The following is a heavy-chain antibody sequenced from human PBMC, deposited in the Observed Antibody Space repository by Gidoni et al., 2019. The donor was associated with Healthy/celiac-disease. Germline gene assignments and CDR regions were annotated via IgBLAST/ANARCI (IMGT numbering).Heavy chain of an antibody. CDR1: GYTFTSYY. Sequence: QVQLVQSGAEVKKPGASVKVSCKASGYTFTSYYMHWVRQAPGQGLEWMGIINPSGGSTSYAQKFQGRVTMTRDTSTSTVYMELSSLRSEDTAVYYCARDYDFWSGYRNSGLYYYYGMDVWGQGTTVTVSS. CDR3: ARDYDFWSGYRNSGLYYYYGMDV. D-gene: IGHD3-3*01. CDR2: INPSGGST. V-gene: IGHV1-46*03. J-gene: IGHJ6*02.